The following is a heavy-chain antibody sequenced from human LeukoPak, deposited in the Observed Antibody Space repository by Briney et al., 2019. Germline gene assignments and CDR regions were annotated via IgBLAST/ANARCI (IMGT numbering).Heavy chain of an antibody. Sequence: ASVKVSCKASGYTFTSYGISWVRQAPGQGLEWMGWISAYNGNTNYAQKLQGRVTMTTDTSTSTAYMELRSLRSDDTAVYYCARGGEVYYDILTGYYVSGAFDYWGQGTLVTVSS. CDR3: ARGGEVYYDILTGYYVSGAFDY. CDR2: ISAYNGNT. V-gene: IGHV1-18*01. J-gene: IGHJ4*02. CDR1: GYTFTSYG. D-gene: IGHD3-9*01.